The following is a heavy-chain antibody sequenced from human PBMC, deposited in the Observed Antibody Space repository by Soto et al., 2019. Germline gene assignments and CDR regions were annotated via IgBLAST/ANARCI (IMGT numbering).Heavy chain of an antibody. V-gene: IGHV3-74*01. CDR1: GFTFSSYW. Sequence: PGGSLRLSCAASGFTFSSYWMHWVRQAPGKGLVWVSRINSDGSSTSYADSVRGRFTISRDNAKNTLYLQMNSLRAEDTAVYYCAREACSGGSCYFDDYWGQGTLVTVSS. D-gene: IGHD2-15*01. CDR2: INSDGSST. J-gene: IGHJ4*02. CDR3: AREACSGGSCYFDDY.